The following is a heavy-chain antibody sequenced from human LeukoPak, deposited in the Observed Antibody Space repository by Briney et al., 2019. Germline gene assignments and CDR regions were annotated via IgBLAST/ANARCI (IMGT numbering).Heavy chain of an antibody. D-gene: IGHD3-9*01. J-gene: IGHJ5*02. CDR3: ARTHQYYDILTGYLPDNWFDP. CDR1: GGSISSGSYY. CDR2: IYTSGST. Sequence: PSETLSLTCTVSGGSISSGSYYWSWIRQPAGTGLEWIGRIYTSGSTNYNPSLKSRVTISVDTSKNQFSLKLSSVTAADTAVYYCARTHQYYDILTGYLPDNWFDPWGQGTLVTVSS. V-gene: IGHV4-61*02.